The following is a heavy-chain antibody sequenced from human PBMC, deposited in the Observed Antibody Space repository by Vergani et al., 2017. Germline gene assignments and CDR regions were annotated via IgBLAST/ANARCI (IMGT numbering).Heavy chain of an antibody. CDR2: ISGSGGST. V-gene: IGHV3-23*01. Sequence: EVQLLESGGGLVQPGGSLRLSCAASGFTFSSYAMSWVRQAPGKGLEWVSAISGSGGSTYYAASVKGRFTISRDNSKNTLYLQMNSLRAEDTAVYYCAKHLGYCSSTSCPPSYYYYMDVWGKGTTVTVSS. CDR3: AKHLGYCSSTSCPPSYYYYMDV. J-gene: IGHJ6*03. CDR1: GFTFSSYA. D-gene: IGHD2-2*01.